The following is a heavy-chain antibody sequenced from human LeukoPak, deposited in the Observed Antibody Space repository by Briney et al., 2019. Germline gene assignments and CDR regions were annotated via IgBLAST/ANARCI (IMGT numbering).Heavy chain of an antibody. CDR3: VSFYETY. J-gene: IGHJ4*02. Sequence: GGSLRLSCAASGFTFSSYSMNWVRQAPGKGLEWVSYISSSSSTIYYADSVKGRFTISKDNAKNTVYLQMNSLRAEDTAVYYCVSFYETYWGRGTLVTVSS. D-gene: IGHD2/OR15-2a*01. CDR2: ISSSSSTI. CDR1: GFTFSSYS. V-gene: IGHV3-48*04.